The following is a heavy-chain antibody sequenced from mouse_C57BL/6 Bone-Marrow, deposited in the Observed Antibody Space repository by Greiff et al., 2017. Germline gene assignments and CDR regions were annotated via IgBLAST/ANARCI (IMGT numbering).Heavy chain of an antibody. CDR1: GYTFTSYW. Sequence: QVQLQQPGAELVTPGASVKLSCKASGYTFTSYWMHWVKQRPGQGLEWIGEIDPSDSYTNYNQKFKGKATLTVDTSSSTAYLQLSSLTSEDSAVYYCGRELRYDDGSSYGYWGQGTTLTVSS. CDR2: IDPSDSYT. J-gene: IGHJ2*01. D-gene: IGHD1-1*01. V-gene: IGHV1-50*01. CDR3: GRELRYDDGSSYGY.